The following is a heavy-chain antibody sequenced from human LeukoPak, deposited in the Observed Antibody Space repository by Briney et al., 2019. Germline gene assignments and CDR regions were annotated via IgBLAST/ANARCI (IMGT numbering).Heavy chain of an antibody. V-gene: IGHV3-7*01. CDR2: IKQDGSEK. CDR3: AREEYGLLWFGELPPSFDY. CDR1: GFTFSSYW. J-gene: IGHJ4*02. D-gene: IGHD3-10*01. Sequence: QPGGSLRLSCAASGFTFSSYWMSWVRQAPGKGLEWVANIKQDGSEKYYVDSVKGRFTISRDNAKNSLYLQMNSLRAEDTAVYYSAREEYGLLWFGELPPSFDYWGQGTLVTVSS.